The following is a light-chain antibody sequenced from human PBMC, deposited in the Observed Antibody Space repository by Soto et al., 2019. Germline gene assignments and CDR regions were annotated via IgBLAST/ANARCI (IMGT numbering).Light chain of an antibody. J-gene: IGLJ1*01. CDR1: SSVVGSYNL. CDR2: EVT. CDR3: CSYAGSSTYV. Sequence: QSALTQPASVSGSPGQSITISCTGTSSVVGSYNLVSWYQHHPGKAPKVMIYEVTKRPSGVSNRFSASKSGNTASLTISGLQAEDEADYSCCSYAGSSTYVFGTGTKVTV. V-gene: IGLV2-23*02.